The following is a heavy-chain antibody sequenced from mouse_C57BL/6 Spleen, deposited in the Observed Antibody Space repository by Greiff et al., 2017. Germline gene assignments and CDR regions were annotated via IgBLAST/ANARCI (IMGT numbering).Heavy chain of an antibody. J-gene: IGHJ1*03. D-gene: IGHD2-4*01. V-gene: IGHV3-6*01. CDR2: ISYDGSN. CDR1: GYSITSGYY. CDR3: ARYDYDGWYFDV. Sequence: EVKVEESGPGLVKPSQSLSLTCSVTGYSITSGYYWNWIRQFPGNKLEWMGYISYDGSNNYNPSLKNRISITRDTSKNQFFLKLNSVTTEDTATYYCARYDYDGWYFDVWGTGTTVTVSS.